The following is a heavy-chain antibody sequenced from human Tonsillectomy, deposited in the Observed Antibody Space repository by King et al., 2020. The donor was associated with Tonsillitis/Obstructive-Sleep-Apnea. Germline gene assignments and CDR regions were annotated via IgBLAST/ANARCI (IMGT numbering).Heavy chain of an antibody. CDR2: ISWNSGSI. CDR1: GFTFDDYA. Sequence: VQLVESGGGLVQPGRSLRLSCAASGFTFDDYAMYWVRQAPGKGLEWVSGISWNSGSIVYADSVKGRFTISRDNAKNSLYLQMNSLRAEDTALYYCAKDLIIAESGTPGDACDIWGQGTMVTVPS. D-gene: IGHD6-13*01. J-gene: IGHJ3*02. V-gene: IGHV3-9*01. CDR3: AKDLIIAESGTPGDACDI.